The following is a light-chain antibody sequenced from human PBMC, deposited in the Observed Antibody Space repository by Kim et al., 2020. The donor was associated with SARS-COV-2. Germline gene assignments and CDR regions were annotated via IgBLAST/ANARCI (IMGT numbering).Light chain of an antibody. J-gene: IGKJ2*01. CDR3: QQYKNNWYT. CDR1: KRVVNS. CDR2: RAS. Sequence: SWTPGESAPLSGRASKRVVNSLAWHQLKPGQAPSLLFYRASSRATGVPARFSGSGSGTEFTLTISSLQSEDFALYYCQQYKNNWYTFGQGTKLEI. V-gene: IGKV3-15*01.